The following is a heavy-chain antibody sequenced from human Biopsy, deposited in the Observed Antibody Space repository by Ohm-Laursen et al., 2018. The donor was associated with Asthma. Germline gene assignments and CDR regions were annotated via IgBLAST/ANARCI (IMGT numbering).Heavy chain of an antibody. CDR1: GFAVSRDH. J-gene: IGHJ4*02. Sequence: RSLRLSCAASGFAVSRDHMFWVRQAPGKGLEWVAVISYDGSITHYADSVKGRFTISRDNSKNTVYLDISSLRIEDTAVFYCGIVVAANPFQGDCWGQGTLVTVSS. D-gene: IGHD2-15*01. CDR3: GIVVAANPFQGDC. CDR2: ISYDGSIT. V-gene: IGHV3-30*03.